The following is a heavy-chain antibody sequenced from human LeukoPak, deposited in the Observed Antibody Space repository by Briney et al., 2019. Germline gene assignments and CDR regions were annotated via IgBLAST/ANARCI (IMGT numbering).Heavy chain of an antibody. CDR1: GYTFTIYG. J-gene: IGHJ6*02. D-gene: IGHD1-26*01. Sequence: GASVKVSCKASGYTFTIYGISWVRQAPGQGLEWMGWISAYNGNTNYAQKLQGRVTMTTDTSTSTAYMELRSLRSDDTAVYFCARRFSSTTFYYYGMDVWGQGTTVTVSS. CDR2: ISAYNGNT. V-gene: IGHV1-18*01. CDR3: ARRFSSTTFYYYGMDV.